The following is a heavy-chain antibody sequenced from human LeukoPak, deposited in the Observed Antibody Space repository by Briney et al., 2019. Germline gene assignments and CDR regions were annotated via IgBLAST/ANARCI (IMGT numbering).Heavy chain of an antibody. CDR2: IIPIFGTP. Sequence: ASVKVSCKASGGTFNSYAISWVRQAPGQGLEWMGGIIPIFGTPNYAQQFQGRVTITADKSTNTGYMELSRLRSEDTAVYYCASWTTAAGLLSVWGQGTMVTVSS. V-gene: IGHV1-69*06. CDR3: ASWTTAAGLLSV. J-gene: IGHJ3*01. CDR1: GGTFNSYA. D-gene: IGHD6-13*01.